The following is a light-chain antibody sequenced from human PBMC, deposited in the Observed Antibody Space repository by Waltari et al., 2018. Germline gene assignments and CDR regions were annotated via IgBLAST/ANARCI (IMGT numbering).Light chain of an antibody. J-gene: IGKJ1*01. Sequence: DSQLTQSTSSLSASVGDSVTITCRASQSISSYLNWYQQKPGKAPKLLIYAASSLQSGVPSRFSGSGSGTDFTLTISSLQPEDFATYYCQQSYSTPWTFGQGTKVEIK. CDR3: QQSYSTPWT. CDR1: QSISSY. CDR2: AAS. V-gene: IGKV1-39*01.